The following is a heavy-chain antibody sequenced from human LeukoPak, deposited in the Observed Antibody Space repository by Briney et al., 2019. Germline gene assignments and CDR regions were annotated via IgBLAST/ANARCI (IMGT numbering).Heavy chain of an antibody. CDR1: GGTFSSYA. CDR3: ARAGSNPENRYDILTGGIFDY. CDR2: IIPIFGTA. J-gene: IGHJ4*02. D-gene: IGHD3-9*01. Sequence: GASVKVSCKASGGTFSSYAISWVRQAPGQGLEWMGGIIPIFGTANYAQKFQGRVTITADESTSTAYMELSSLRSEDTAVYYCARAGSNPENRYDILTGGIFDYWGQGTLVTVSS. V-gene: IGHV1-69*13.